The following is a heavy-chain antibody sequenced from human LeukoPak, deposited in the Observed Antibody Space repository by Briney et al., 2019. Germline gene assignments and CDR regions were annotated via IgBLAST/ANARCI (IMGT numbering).Heavy chain of an antibody. D-gene: IGHD6-19*01. CDR3: ARVSLNSGCLSN. V-gene: IGHV3-74*01. J-gene: IGHJ4*02. CDR2: ISSDGSIT. Sequence: PGGSLRLSCATSGFTFSNYWVHWVRQVPGKGLVWVSRISSDGSITSYADSVKGRFTISRDNAKNTLFLQMNGLRAEDTAVYYCARVSLNSGCLSNWGQGTLVTVSS. CDR1: GFTFSNYW.